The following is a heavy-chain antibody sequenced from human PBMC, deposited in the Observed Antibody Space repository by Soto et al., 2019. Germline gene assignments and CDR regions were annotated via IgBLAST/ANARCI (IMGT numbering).Heavy chain of an antibody. CDR2: ISYDGSNK. J-gene: IGHJ6*02. Sequence: RLSCAASGFTFSSYGMHWVRQAPGKGLEWVAVISYDGSNKYYADSVKGRFTISRDNSKNTLYLQMNSLRAEDTAVYYCAKITTPSPTAYYYYGMDVWGQGTTVTVSS. V-gene: IGHV3-30*18. CDR3: AKITTPSPTAYYYYGMDV. CDR1: GFTFSSYG. D-gene: IGHD3-22*01.